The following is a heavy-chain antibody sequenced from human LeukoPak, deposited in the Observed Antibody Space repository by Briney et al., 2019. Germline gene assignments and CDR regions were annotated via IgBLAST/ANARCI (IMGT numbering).Heavy chain of an antibody. J-gene: IGHJ4*02. CDR3: AKRGVVIRVILVGFHKEAYYFDS. CDR1: GITLSNYG. V-gene: IGHV3-23*01. Sequence: GGSLRLSCAVSGITLSNYGMSWVRQAPGKGLEWVAGISDSGGRTNYADSVKGRFTISRDNPKNTIYLQMTSLRAEDTAVYFCAKRGVVIRVILVGFHKEAYYFDSWGQGALVTVSS. D-gene: IGHD3-22*01. CDR2: ISDSGGRT.